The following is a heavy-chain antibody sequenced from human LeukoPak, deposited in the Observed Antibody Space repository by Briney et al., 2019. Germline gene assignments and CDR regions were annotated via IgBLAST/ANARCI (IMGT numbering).Heavy chain of an antibody. J-gene: IGHJ4*02. CDR1: GFTVSSNY. Sequence: GGSLRLSCAVSGFTVSSNYMSWVRQAPGKGLEWVSVLYSGGNTYYADSVKGRFTISRDNSKNTLYLQMNSLRAEDTAVYYCARGTYYFDYWGQGTLVTVSS. CDR3: ARGTYYFDY. V-gene: IGHV3-66*01. CDR2: LYSGGNT. D-gene: IGHD1-1*01.